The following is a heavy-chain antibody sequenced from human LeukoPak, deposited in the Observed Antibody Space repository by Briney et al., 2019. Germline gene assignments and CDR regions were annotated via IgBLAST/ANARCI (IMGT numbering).Heavy chain of an antibody. CDR3: TRDRAGTQRWVEFDL. D-gene: IGHD5-18*01. V-gene: IGHV3-53*05. Sequence: GGSLRLSCTASGFTVSGTLMDWVRQAPGKGLVRVSVIYDDDRTVYTDSVKGRFTISRDNSKNMVYLQMNSLRPEDSAVYYCTRDRAGTQRWVEFDLWGPGTLVTVSS. J-gene: IGHJ5*02. CDR1: GFTVSGTL. CDR2: IYDDDRT.